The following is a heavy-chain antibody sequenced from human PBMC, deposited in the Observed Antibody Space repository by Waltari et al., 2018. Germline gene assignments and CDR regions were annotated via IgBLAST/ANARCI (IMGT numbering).Heavy chain of an antibody. J-gene: IGHJ5*02. CDR1: GYSISSGYY. Sequence: QVQLQESGPGLVKPSETLSLTCAVSGYSISSGYYWGWIRPPPGKGLEWIGSIYHSGSTYYNPSLKSRVTISVDTSKNQFSLKLSSVTAADTAVYYCARHVRIVGATINWFDPWGQGTLVTVSS. CDR2: IYHSGST. CDR3: ARHVRIVGATINWFDP. D-gene: IGHD1-26*01. V-gene: IGHV4-38-2*01.